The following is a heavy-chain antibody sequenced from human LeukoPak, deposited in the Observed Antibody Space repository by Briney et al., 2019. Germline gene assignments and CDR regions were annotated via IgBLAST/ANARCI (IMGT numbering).Heavy chain of an antibody. CDR3: ARAGIGGGYHDY. V-gene: IGHV3-74*01. CDR2: INSDGSST. J-gene: IGHJ4*02. CDR1: GFTFNTYT. Sequence: PGGSLRLSCAASGFTFNTYTINWVRQAPGKGLVWVSRINSDGSSTSYADSVKGRFTISRDNAKNTLYLQMNSLRAEDTAVYYCARAGIGGGYHDYWGQGTLVTVSS. D-gene: IGHD5-12*01.